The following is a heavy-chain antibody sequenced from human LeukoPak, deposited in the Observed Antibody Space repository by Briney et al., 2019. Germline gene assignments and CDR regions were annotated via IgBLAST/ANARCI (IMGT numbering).Heavy chain of an antibody. V-gene: IGHV4-59*01. CDR2: IYYSGST. CDR1: GGSISSYY. D-gene: IGHD6-13*01. Sequence: SETLSLTCTVSGGSISSYYWSWIRQPPGKGLEWIGYIYYSGSTNYNPSLESRVTISVDTSKNQFSLKLSSVTAADTAVYYCARGRGAAAGTYDYWGQGTLVTVSS. CDR3: ARGRGAAAGTYDY. J-gene: IGHJ4*02.